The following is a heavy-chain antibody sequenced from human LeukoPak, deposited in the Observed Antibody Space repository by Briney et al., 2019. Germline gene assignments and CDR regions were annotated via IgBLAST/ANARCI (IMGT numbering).Heavy chain of an antibody. CDR1: GGSISSYY. Sequence: SETLSLTCTVSGGSISSYYWSWIRQPPGKGLEWIGYIYYSGSTNYNPSLKSRVIISVDTSKNQFSLKLSSVTAADTAVYYCAREYSSGWFHFDYWGQGTLVTVSS. V-gene: IGHV4-59*01. CDR3: AREYSSGWFHFDY. CDR2: IYYSGST. D-gene: IGHD6-19*01. J-gene: IGHJ4*02.